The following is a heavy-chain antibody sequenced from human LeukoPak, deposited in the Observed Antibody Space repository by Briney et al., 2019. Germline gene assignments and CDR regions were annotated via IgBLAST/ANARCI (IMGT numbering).Heavy chain of an antibody. CDR2: IHSSSNYI. J-gene: IGHJ4*02. V-gene: IGHV3-21*04. Sequence: GGSLRLSCAASGFTFSSYSMTWVRQAPGRGLQWVSSIHSSSNYIYYTDSVKGRFIISRDNAKISLYLQMSSLRAEDTAVYYCAKAPPYKKYFDYWGQGTLVTVSS. CDR3: AKAPPYKKYFDY. D-gene: IGHD1-1*01. CDR1: GFTFSSYS.